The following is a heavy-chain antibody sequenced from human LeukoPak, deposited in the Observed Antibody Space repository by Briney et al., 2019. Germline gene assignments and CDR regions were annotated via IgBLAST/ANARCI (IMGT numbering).Heavy chain of an antibody. CDR3: ARTGRYGSGTTYYFDY. D-gene: IGHD3-10*01. V-gene: IGHV1-69*13. CDR1: GGTFSSYA. J-gene: IGHJ4*02. CDR2: IISIFGTA. Sequence: SVRVSCEASGGTFSSYAISGVRQAPGQGLEWVSGIISIFGTANYAQNFQGRVTITADESTSTAYMELSSLRSEDTAVYYCARTGRYGSGTTYYFDYWGKGTLVTVAS.